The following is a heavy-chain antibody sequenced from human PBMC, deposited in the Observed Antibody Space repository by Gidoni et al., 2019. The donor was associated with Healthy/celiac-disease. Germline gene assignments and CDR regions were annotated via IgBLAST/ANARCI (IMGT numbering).Heavy chain of an antibody. CDR1: GCTFSSYA. CDR2: ISGSGGST. V-gene: IGHV3-23*01. J-gene: IGHJ6*02. Sequence: EVQLLESGGGLVQPGGSLRRSCEASGCTFSSYAMSWVRQAPGKGLEWVSAISGSGGSTYYADSVKGRFTISRDNSKNTPYLQMNSLRAEDTAVYYCAKDRLGSGSLKASYYYYGMDVWGQGTTVTVSS. CDR3: AKDRLGSGSLKASYYYYGMDV. D-gene: IGHD1-26*01.